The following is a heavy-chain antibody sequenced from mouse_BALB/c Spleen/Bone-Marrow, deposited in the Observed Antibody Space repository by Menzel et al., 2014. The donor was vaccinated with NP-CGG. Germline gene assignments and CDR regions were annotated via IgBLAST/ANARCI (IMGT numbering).Heavy chain of an antibody. D-gene: IGHD1-1*01. J-gene: IGHJ3*01. V-gene: IGHV14-3*02. CDR2: IDPANGNT. Sequence: VQLQQSGAELVKPGASVKLSCTASGFNIKDTYMHWVKQRPEQGLEWIGRIDPANGNTKYDPKFQGKATITADTSSNTAYLQLSSLTSEDTAVYYCAAYYYGSSSGFAYWGQETLVTVSA. CDR3: AAYYYGSSSGFAY. CDR1: GFNIKDTY.